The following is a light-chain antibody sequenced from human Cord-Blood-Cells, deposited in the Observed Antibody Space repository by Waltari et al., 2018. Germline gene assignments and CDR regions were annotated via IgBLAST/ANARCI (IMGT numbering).Light chain of an antibody. CDR3: QQLNSYPLT. J-gene: IGKJ4*01. V-gene: IGKV1-9*01. Sequence: IQLTQSPSSLSASVGDRVTITCRASQGISSYLAGYQQKPGKAPKLLIYAAATLQSGVPSRFSGSGSGTDFTRTSSSLQPEDFATYYCQQLNSYPLTFGGGTKVEIK. CDR2: AAA. CDR1: QGISSY.